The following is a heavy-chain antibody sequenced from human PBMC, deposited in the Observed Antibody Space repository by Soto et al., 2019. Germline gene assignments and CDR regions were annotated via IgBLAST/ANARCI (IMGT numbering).Heavy chain of an antibody. CDR2: IYYSGST. Sequence: PSETLSLTCTVSGGSISSYYWSWIRQPPGKGLEWIGYIYYSGSTNYNPSLKSRVTISVDTSKNQFSLRLSSVTAADTAVYYCARRRPPQWEQYYFDYWGLGTLVTVSS. J-gene: IGHJ4*02. CDR1: GGSISSYY. CDR3: ARRRPPQWEQYYFDY. D-gene: IGHD1-26*01. V-gene: IGHV4-59*08.